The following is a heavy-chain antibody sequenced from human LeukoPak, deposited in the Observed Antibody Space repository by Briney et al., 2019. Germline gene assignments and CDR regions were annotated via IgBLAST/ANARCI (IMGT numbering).Heavy chain of an antibody. J-gene: IGHJ4*02. CDR1: GFTFGDYA. CDR3: TNHYWAFEF. D-gene: IGHD1-14*01. CDR2: IRGKAYGATT. Sequence: GGSLRLSCTASGFTFGDYAMSWVRQAPGKGLEWVGFIRGKAYGATTEYAASVKGRFTISRDDSKSIAYLQMNSLKTEDTAVYYCTNHYWAFEFWGQGTLVTVSS. V-gene: IGHV3-49*04.